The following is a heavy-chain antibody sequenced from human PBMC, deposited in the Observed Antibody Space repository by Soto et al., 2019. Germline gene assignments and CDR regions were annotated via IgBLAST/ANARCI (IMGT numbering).Heavy chain of an antibody. D-gene: IGHD3-3*01. Sequence: QVQLVQSGAEVKKPGSSVKVSCKASGGTFSSYAISWVRQAPGQGLEWMGGIIPIFGTANYAQKFQGRVTITADESTSTAYMELSSLRSQDTAVYYCARDRTGFWSGYYTASYYYYGTDVWGQGTTVTVSS. CDR2: IIPIFGTA. V-gene: IGHV1-69*01. CDR1: GGTFSSYA. J-gene: IGHJ6*02. CDR3: ARDRTGFWSGYYTASYYYYGTDV.